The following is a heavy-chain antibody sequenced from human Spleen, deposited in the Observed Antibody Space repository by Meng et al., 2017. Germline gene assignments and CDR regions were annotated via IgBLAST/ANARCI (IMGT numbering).Heavy chain of an antibody. CDR2: IYYSGNT. CDR3: AREGDSSWYRGKTNWFDP. D-gene: IGHD6-13*01. Sequence: GSLRLSCSVSVDSISSYYWTWIRQPPGKGLEYIGHIYYSGNTKYNPSLRSRVSISVDTSKNQFSLKLSSVTAANTAVYYCAREGDSSWYRGKTNWFDPWGQGTLVTVSS. J-gene: IGHJ5*02. V-gene: IGHV4-59*12. CDR1: VDSISSYY.